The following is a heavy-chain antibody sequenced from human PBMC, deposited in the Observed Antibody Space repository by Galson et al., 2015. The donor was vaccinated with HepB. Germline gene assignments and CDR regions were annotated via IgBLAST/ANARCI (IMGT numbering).Heavy chain of an antibody. J-gene: IGHJ2*01. D-gene: IGHD5-18*01. CDR1: GFTFSSSS. CDR2: ISSSSSYI. V-gene: IGHV3-21*01. Sequence: SLRLSCAASGFTFSSSSMNWVRQAPGKGLEWVSSISSSSSYIYYADSVKGRFTISRDNAKNSLYLQMNSLRAEDTAVYYCASDWRTAMVYEGSWYFDLWGRGTLVTVSS. CDR3: ASDWRTAMVYEGSWYFDL.